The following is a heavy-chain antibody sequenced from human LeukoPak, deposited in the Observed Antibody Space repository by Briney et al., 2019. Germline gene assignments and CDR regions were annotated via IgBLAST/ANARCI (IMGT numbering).Heavy chain of an antibody. CDR1: GYSFTSYW. D-gene: IGHD6-13*01. CDR2: IYPGDSDT. J-gene: IGHJ4*02. Sequence: GESLKISCKGSGYSFTSYWIGWVRQMPGKGLEWMGIIYPGDSDTRYSPSFQGQVTISADKSISTAYLQWSSLKASDTAMYYCARRVGQQLLTRKYYFDYWGQGTLVTVSS. V-gene: IGHV5-51*01. CDR3: ARRVGQQLLTRKYYFDY.